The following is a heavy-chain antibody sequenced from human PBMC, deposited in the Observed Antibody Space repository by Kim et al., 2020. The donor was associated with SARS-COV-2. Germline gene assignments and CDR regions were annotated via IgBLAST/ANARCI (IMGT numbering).Heavy chain of an antibody. D-gene: IGHD2-15*01. CDR1: GFTFSSYW. CDR3: ARGMGSDCSGGSCYIRSNYYYYYYGMDV. V-gene: IGHV3-74*01. J-gene: IGHJ6*02. Sequence: GGSLRLSCAASGFTFSSYWMHWVRQAPGKGLVWVSRINSDGSSTSYADSVKGRFTISRDNAKNTLYLQMNSLRAEDTAVYYCARGMGSDCSGGSCYIRSNYYYYYYGMDVWGQGTTVTVSS. CDR2: INSDGSST.